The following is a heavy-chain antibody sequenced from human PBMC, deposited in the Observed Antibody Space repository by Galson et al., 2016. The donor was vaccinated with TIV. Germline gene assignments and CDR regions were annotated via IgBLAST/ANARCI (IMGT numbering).Heavy chain of an antibody. CDR1: GFTFSNHA. J-gene: IGHJ4*02. D-gene: IGHD6-13*01. CDR2: ISGDGSST. Sequence: SLRLSCAASGFTFSNHAMSWVRQAPGKGLEWVSVISGDGSSTYYADPVKGRFTISRDNSKNTLFLQINSLRDEDTAVYYCAKTGDGYSSSWFPIYFDHWGQGTLVTVSS. V-gene: IGHV3-23*01. CDR3: AKTGDGYSSSWFPIYFDH.